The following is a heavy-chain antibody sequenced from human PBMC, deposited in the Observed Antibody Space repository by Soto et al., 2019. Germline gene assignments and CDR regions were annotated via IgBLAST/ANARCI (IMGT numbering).Heavy chain of an antibody. D-gene: IGHD3-3*01. CDR3: ARETYYDFWSGPYYGMDV. CDR2: ISYDGSNK. J-gene: IGHJ6*02. Sequence: PGGSLRLSCAASGFTFSSYAMHWVRQAPGKGLEWVAVISYDGSNKYYADSVKGRFTISRDNSKNTLYLQMNSLRAEGTAVYYCARETYYDFWSGPYYGMDVWGQGTTVTVS. CDR1: GFTFSSYA. V-gene: IGHV3-30-3*01.